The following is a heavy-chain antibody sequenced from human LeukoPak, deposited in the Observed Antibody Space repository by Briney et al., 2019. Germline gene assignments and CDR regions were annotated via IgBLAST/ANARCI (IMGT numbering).Heavy chain of an antibody. D-gene: IGHD4-17*01. CDR3: GKRVTTGPHSIHY. V-gene: IGHV3-30*18. J-gene: IGHJ4*02. Sequence: LSLTCTVSGGSISSSYYYWGWIRQAPGKGLEWVAHISYDGSNKDYADSVKGRFTISKDNSKNTLYLQMDSLRAEDTAIYYCGKRVTTGPHSIHYWGQGALVTVSS. CDR2: ISYDGSNK. CDR1: GGSISS.